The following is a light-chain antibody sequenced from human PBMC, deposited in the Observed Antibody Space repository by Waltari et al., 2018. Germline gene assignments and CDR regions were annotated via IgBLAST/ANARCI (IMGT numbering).Light chain of an antibody. CDR2: RNK. J-gene: IGLJ3*02. Sequence: QSVLTQPPSASGTPGQRVTISCSGSIPTLGTNYVYRYQQFPGTAPKLLIQRNKQRPSGVPDRCSGSKSGTSASLAISGLRSEDEADYYCASWDDSLSVGVFGGGTKLTVL. CDR1: IPTLGTNY. CDR3: ASWDDSLSVGV. V-gene: IGLV1-47*01.